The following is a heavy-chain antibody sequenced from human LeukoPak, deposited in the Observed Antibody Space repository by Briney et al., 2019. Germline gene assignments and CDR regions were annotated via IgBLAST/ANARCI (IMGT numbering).Heavy chain of an antibody. CDR2: INTGNGNT. Sequence: ASVKVSCKTSGYTFTNYGMHWVRQAPRQSPEWMGWINTGNGNTKSSQKFQDRVTLTRDTSASTAYMELNSLSSEDTVVYYCARVPLSDPSGHYYPHWGQGTLVTVSS. V-gene: IGHV1-3*04. D-gene: IGHD3-22*01. CDR3: ARVPLSDPSGHYYPH. J-gene: IGHJ1*01. CDR1: GYTFTNYG.